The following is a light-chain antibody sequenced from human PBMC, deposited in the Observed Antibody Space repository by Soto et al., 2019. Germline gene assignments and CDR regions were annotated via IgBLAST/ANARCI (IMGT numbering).Light chain of an antibody. CDR3: LLYYGGAQPVV. V-gene: IGLV7-43*01. CDR2: STN. J-gene: IGLJ2*01. CDR1: TGAVTSGHY. Sequence: QAVVTQEPSLTVSPGGTVTLTCASSTGAVTSGHYPNWFQQQPGQAPRALIYSTNKKHSWTTARLSGSPLGGKAALTLSGVQHEDEAEYYCLLYYGGAQPVVFGGGTKVTVL.